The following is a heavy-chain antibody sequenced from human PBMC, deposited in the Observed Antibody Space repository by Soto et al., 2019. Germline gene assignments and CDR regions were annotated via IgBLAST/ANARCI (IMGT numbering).Heavy chain of an antibody. Sequence: PSETLSLTCTVSGGSISSYYWSWVRQPPGKGLEWIGYIYYSGSTNYNPSLKSRVTISVDTSKNQFSLKLSSVTAADTAVYYCARSYYDSLGFTVGPWGQGTLVTVSS. V-gene: IGHV4-59*08. CDR2: IYYSGST. CDR1: GGSISSYY. D-gene: IGHD3-22*01. J-gene: IGHJ5*02. CDR3: ARSYYDSLGFTVGP.